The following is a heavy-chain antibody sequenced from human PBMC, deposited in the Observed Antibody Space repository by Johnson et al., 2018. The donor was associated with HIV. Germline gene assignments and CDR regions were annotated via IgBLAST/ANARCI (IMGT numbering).Heavy chain of an antibody. J-gene: IGHJ3*02. D-gene: IGHD3-10*01. CDR1: GFTFSSYW. V-gene: IGHV3-74*01. Sequence: VQLVESGGGFVQPGGSLRLSCAASGFTFSSYWMHWVRQAPGQGLVWVSRINSDGSSTSYADSVKGRFTISRDNAKKTLYLQMNSRRAEATAVYYCARDNAFGDIWDRAFYICGQGTMVTVSS. CDR2: INSDGSST. CDR3: ARDNAFGDIWDRAFYI.